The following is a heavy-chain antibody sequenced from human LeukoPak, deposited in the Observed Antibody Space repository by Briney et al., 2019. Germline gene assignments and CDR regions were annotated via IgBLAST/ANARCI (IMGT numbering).Heavy chain of an antibody. Sequence: GGSLRLSCAASGFTFSSYDMHWVRQAPGKGLEWVAFIRHDGSNKYYADSVKGRFTISRDNAKNSLYLQMNSLRAEDTAVYYCARESYCSSTSCYLDYWGQGTLVTVSS. CDR3: ARESYCSSTSCYLDY. J-gene: IGHJ4*02. CDR1: GFTFSSYD. D-gene: IGHD2-2*01. CDR2: IRHDGSNK. V-gene: IGHV3-30*02.